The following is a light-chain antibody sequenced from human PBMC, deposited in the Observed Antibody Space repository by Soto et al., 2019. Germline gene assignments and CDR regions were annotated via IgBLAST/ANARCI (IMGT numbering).Light chain of an antibody. CDR1: NSNIGSNT. V-gene: IGLV1-44*01. CDR2: SNN. J-gene: IGLJ2*01. CDR3: AAWDDSLNGVV. Sequence: QSVLTQPPSASGTPGQRVTISCSGSNSNIGSNTVNWYRQLPGTAPKLLIYSNNQRPSGVPDRFSGSRSGTSASLAISGLQSDDEADYYCAAWDDSLNGVVFGGGTKVTVL.